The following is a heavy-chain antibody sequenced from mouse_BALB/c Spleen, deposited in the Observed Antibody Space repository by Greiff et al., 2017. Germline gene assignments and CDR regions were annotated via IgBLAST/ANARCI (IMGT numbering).Heavy chain of an antibody. CDR2: ISSGGSYT. J-gene: IGHJ3*01. Sequence: EVQVVESGGDLVKPGGSLKLSCAASGFTFSSYGMSWVRQTPDKRLEWVATISSGGSYTYYPDSVKGRFTISRDNAKNTLYLQMSSLKSEDTAMYYCARHDYDDYWGQGTLVTVSA. CDR1: GFTFSSYG. D-gene: IGHD2-4*01. CDR3: ARHDYDDY. V-gene: IGHV5-6*01.